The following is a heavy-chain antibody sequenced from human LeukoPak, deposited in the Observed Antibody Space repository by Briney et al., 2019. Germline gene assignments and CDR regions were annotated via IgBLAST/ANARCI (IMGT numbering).Heavy chain of an antibody. D-gene: IGHD6-19*01. CDR1: GFTFSSYS. V-gene: IGHV3-21*01. Sequence: PGGSLRLSCAASGFTFSSYSMNWVRQAPGKGLEWVSSISSSSSYIYYADSVKGRFTISRDNAKNSLYLQMNSLRAEDTAVYYCATIPGYSSGWGGYDYWGQGTLVTVSS. J-gene: IGHJ4*02. CDR2: ISSSSSYI. CDR3: ATIPGYSSGWGGYDY.